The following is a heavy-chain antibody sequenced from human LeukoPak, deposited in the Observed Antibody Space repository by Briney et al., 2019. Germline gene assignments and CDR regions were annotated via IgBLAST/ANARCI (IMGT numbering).Heavy chain of an antibody. D-gene: IGHD4-11*01. CDR3: ARSGQTTVAYLD. J-gene: IGHJ4*02. V-gene: IGHV4-34*01. CDR1: GGSFSAYN. CDR2: INRSGST. Sequence: SETLSLTCAVNGGSFSAYNWSWIRQPPGKGLEWIGEINRSGSTNYNPSHKSRVAISVDTSKTQFSLKLTSVTAADTAVYYCARSGQTTVAYLDWGQGSLVTVSS.